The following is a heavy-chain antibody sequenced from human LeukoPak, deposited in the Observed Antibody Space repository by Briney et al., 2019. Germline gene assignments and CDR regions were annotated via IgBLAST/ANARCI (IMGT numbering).Heavy chain of an antibody. D-gene: IGHD5-18*01. CDR1: GFTFSSFC. Sequence: GGSLRLSCAASGFTFSSFCMSWVRQAPGKGLECVASIKQDGSENYNVDSVKGRFTISRDKAKNSLYLQMNSLRAEDTAVYYGARDPGYSYGPYYFDYWGQGTLVTVSS. V-gene: IGHV3-7*01. CDR3: ARDPGYSYGPYYFDY. J-gene: IGHJ4*02. CDR2: IKQDGSEN.